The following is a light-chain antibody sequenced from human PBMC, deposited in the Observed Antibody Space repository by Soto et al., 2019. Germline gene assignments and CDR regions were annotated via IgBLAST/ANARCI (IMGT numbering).Light chain of an antibody. CDR1: QGIINY. CDR2: GAS. Sequence: IQLTQSPSSLSASVGDRVTITCRASQGIINYLAWYQQKPGKAPKRLIYGASTLQSGVPSRFSGSGSGTEFSLSGSRRQPEDFATYYCQQLFMYPPTFGPGTKVYIK. CDR3: QQLFMYPPT. V-gene: IGKV1-9*01. J-gene: IGKJ3*01.